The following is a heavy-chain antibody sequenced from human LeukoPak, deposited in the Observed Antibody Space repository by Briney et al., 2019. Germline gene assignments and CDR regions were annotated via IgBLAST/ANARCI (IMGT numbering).Heavy chain of an antibody. CDR3: AKTTYASNSSGWYNHFDY. CDR1: GFTFSNYG. V-gene: IGHV3-23*01. CDR2: ISGSGVTT. D-gene: IGHD6-19*01. Sequence: GGSLRLSCAASGFTFSNYGMSWVRQAPGKGLEWVSAISGSGVTTYYAGSVKGRFTISRDNSKHTLYLQMNSLRAEDTAVYYCAKTTYASNSSGWYNHFDYWGQGTLVTVSS. J-gene: IGHJ4*02.